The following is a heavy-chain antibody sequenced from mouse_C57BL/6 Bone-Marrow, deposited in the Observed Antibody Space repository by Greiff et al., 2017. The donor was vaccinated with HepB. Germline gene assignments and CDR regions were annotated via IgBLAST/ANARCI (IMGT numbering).Heavy chain of an antibody. CDR3: AGAGAYGNCRWAAWFAY. D-gene: IGHD2-1*01. CDR2: IDPNSGGT. Sequence: VQLQQPGAELVKPGASVKLSCKASGYTFTSYWMHWVKQRPGRGLEWIGRIDPNSGGTKYNEKFKSKATLTVDKPSSTAYMQLSSLTSVDSAVYYCAGAGAYGNCRWAAWFAYWGQGTLVTVSA. CDR1: GYTFTSYW. V-gene: IGHV1-72*01. J-gene: IGHJ3*01.